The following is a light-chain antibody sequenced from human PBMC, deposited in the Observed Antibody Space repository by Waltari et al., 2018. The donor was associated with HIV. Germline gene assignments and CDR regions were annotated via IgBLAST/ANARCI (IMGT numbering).Light chain of an antibody. V-gene: IGLV1-51*02. CDR3: ATWDSSLSAVV. J-gene: IGLJ2*01. CDR2: ENN. Sequence: QSVLTQPPSVSASAGHKVTIACSGRSYKTRSIYVSWYQQLPGTAPKLLIYENNKRPSGIPDRFSGSKSGTSATLGITGLQTGDEADYYCATWDSSLSAVVFGGGTNLTVL. CDR1: SYKTRSIY.